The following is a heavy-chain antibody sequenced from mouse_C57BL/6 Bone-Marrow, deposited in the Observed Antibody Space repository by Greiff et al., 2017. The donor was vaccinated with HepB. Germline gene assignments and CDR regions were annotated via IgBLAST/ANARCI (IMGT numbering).Heavy chain of an antibody. V-gene: IGHV1-81*01. D-gene: IGHD2-1*01. CDR2: IYPRSGNT. J-gene: IGHJ3*01. CDR3: AREAIYPFAY. CDR1: GYTFTSYG. Sequence: VQLKQSGAELARPGASVKLSCKASGYTFTSYGISWVKQRTGQGLEWIGEIYPRSGNTYYNEKFKGKATLTADKSSSTAYMELRSLTSEDSAVYFCAREAIYPFAYWGQGTLVTVSA.